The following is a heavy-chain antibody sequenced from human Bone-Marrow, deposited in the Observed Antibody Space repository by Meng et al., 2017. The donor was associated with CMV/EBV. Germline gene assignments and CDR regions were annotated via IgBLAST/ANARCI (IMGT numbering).Heavy chain of an antibody. D-gene: IGHD2-15*01. Sequence: SETLSLTCTVSGGSISSYYWSWIRQPPGKGLEWIGYIYYSGSTNYNPSLKSRVTISVDTSKNQFSLKLRSVTAADTAVYYCARLGRHCSGGSCYFGWFDPWGQGTLATVSS. V-gene: IGHV4-59*01. CDR1: GGSISSYY. CDR2: IYYSGST. CDR3: ARLGRHCSGGSCYFGWFDP. J-gene: IGHJ5*02.